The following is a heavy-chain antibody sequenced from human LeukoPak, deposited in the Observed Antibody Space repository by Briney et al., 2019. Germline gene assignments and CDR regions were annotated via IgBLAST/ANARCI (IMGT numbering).Heavy chain of an antibody. CDR1: GGSISSYY. CDR2: IYYSGST. V-gene: IGHV4-59*08. CDR3: ARRVGSGSHFDYYFDY. D-gene: IGHD1-26*01. J-gene: IGHJ4*02. Sequence: SETLSLTCTVSGGSISSYYWSWIRQPPGKGLEWIGYIYYSGSTNYNPSLKRRVTISVDTSKNQFPLKLSSVTAADTAVYYCARRVGSGSHFDYYFDYWGQGTLVTVSS.